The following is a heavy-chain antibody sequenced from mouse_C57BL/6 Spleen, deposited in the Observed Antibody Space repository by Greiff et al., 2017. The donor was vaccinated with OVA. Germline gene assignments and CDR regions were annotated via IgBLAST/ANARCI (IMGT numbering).Heavy chain of an antibody. D-gene: IGHD2-1*01. CDR3: ARYYYGPYWYFDV. CDR1: GYTFTSYW. V-gene: IGHV1-52*01. Sequence: QVQLQQPGAELVRPGSSVKLSCKASGYTFTSYWMHWVKQRPIQGLEWIGNIDPSDSETHYNQKFKDKATLTVDKSSSTAYMQLSSLTSEDYAVYYCARYYYGPYWYFDVWGTGTTVTVAS. J-gene: IGHJ1*03. CDR2: IDPSDSET.